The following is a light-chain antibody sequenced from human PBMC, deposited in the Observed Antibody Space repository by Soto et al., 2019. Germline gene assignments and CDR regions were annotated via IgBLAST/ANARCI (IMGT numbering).Light chain of an antibody. V-gene: IGKV1-16*01. CDR2: AAS. J-gene: IGKJ1*01. CDR3: QQYNSYPRT. CDR1: QDIGSS. Sequence: DIQMTQSPSSLSVSVGDRVTITCRASQDIGSSLGWFQQKPGKAPKSLIYAASTLQVGVPSRFSRSGSWTDFILTISSLPPEDFATYYCQQYNSYPRTFGQGTKVEIK.